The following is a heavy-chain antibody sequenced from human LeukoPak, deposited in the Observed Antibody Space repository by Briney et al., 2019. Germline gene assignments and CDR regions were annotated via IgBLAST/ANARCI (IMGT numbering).Heavy chain of an antibody. J-gene: IGHJ4*02. CDR1: GFTFSSYA. CDR2: ISYDGSNK. V-gene: IGHV3-30-3*01. CDR3: ARDQGGSSPLFDY. Sequence: GGSLRLSCAASGFTFSSYAMHWVRQAPGKGLEWVAVISYDGSNKYYADSVKGRFTISRDNSKNTLYLQMNSLRAEDTAVYYCARDQGGSSPLFDYWGQGTLVTVSS. D-gene: IGHD6-6*01.